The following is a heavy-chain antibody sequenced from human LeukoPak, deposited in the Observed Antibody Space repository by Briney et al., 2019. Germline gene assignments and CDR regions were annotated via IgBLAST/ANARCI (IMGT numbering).Heavy chain of an antibody. J-gene: IGHJ4*02. Sequence: SETLSLTCTVSGGSISSYYWSWIRQPPGKGLEWIGYIFYSGSTNYNPSLKSRVTISEDTSKNQFSLKLSSVTAADTAVYYCARSVAAAGTARFDYWGQGTLVTVFS. V-gene: IGHV4-59*01. D-gene: IGHD6-13*01. CDR2: IFYSGST. CDR3: ARSVAAAGTARFDY. CDR1: GGSISSYY.